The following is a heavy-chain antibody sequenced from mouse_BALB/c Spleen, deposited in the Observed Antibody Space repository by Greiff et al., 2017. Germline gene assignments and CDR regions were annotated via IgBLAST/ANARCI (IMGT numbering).Heavy chain of an antibody. CDR3: AREVTTVVASMDY. V-gene: IGHV3-2*02. CDR2: ISYSGST. J-gene: IGHJ4*01. Sequence: EVQLVESGPGLVKPSQSLSLTCTVTGYSITSDYAWNWIRQFPGNKLEWMGYISYSGSTSYNPSLKSRISITRDTSKNQFFLQLNSVTTEDTATYYCAREVTTVVASMDYWGQGTSVTVSS. D-gene: IGHD1-1*01. CDR1: GYSITSDYA.